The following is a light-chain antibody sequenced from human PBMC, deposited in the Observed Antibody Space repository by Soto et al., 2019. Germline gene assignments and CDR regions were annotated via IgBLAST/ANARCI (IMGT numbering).Light chain of an antibody. J-gene: IGKJ4*01. V-gene: IGKV3-11*01. CDR3: QQRSNWRLT. CDR2: DAS. CDR1: QSVSSY. Sequence: EIVLTQSPATLSLSPGERATLSCRASQSVSSYLAWYQQKPGQAPRLLIYDASNRATGIPARFSGSGSGIDFTLTISSLEPEHLAVYYDQQRSNWRLTSGGVT.